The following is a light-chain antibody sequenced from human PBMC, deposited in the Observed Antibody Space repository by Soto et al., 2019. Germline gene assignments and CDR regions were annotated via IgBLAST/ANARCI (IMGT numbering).Light chain of an antibody. V-gene: IGKV1-39*01. J-gene: IGKJ1*01. CDR3: QQTYSTQWT. CDR1: QSISTY. CDR2: GAS. Sequence: DIQMTQSPSFLSASVGDRVTITCWASQSISTYLNWYQQKPGKAPKLLIYGASTLQSAVPSRFTGSGSETDFTLAISSLQPEDFATYHCQQTYSTQWTFGQGTKVDIK.